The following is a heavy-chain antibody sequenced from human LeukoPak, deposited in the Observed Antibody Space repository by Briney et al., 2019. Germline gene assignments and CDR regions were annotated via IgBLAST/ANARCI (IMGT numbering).Heavy chain of an antibody. V-gene: IGHV4-59*08. J-gene: IGHJ4*02. Sequence: SETLSLTCTVSGGSISSYYWSWIRQPPGKGLEWIGYIYYSGSTNYSPSLKSRVTISVDTSKNQFSLKLSSVTAADTAVYYCARHSGGVTLTDFDYWGQGTLVTVSS. CDR2: IYYSGST. CDR1: GGSISSYY. CDR3: ARHSGGVTLTDFDY. D-gene: IGHD3-10*01.